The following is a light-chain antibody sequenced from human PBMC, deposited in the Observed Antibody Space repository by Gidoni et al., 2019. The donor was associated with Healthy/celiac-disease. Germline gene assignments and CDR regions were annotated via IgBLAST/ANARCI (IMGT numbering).Light chain of an antibody. CDR3: QQYGSSRT. CDR2: GAS. Sequence: EIVLTQSPGTLSLSPGERATLSCRASQSVSSSYLAWYQQNPGQAPRLLIYGASSRATGIPDRFSGSGSGTDFTLTISRLEPEDFAVYYCQQYGSSRTFGQXTKVEIK. J-gene: IGKJ1*01. V-gene: IGKV3-20*01. CDR1: QSVSSSY.